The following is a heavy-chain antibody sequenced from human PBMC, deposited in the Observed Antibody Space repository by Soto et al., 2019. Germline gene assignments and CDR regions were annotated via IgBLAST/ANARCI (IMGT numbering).Heavy chain of an antibody. CDR3: ARVYYGSGRKLDYYYMDV. CDR2: IYYSGST. CDR1: GCSISSYY. J-gene: IGHJ6*03. Sequence: PSETLSLTCTVSGCSISSYYWSWIRQPPGKGLEWIGYIYYSGSTNYNPSLKSRVTISVDTSKNQFSLKLSSVTAADTAVYYCARVYYGSGRKLDYYYMDVWGKGTTVTVSS. V-gene: IGHV4-59*01. D-gene: IGHD3-10*01.